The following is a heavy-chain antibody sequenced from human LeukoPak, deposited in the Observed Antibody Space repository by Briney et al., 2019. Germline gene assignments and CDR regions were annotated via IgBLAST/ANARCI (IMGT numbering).Heavy chain of an antibody. D-gene: IGHD2-2*01. V-gene: IGHV3-7*01. J-gene: IGHJ4*02. CDR3: ARNPAKVVPAVY. CDR1: GFTFNNYW. CDR2: INQDGDVT. Sequence: GGSLRLSCAASGFTFNNYWMSWVRQAPGKGLEWVANINQDGDVTYYVDSVKGRFTISRDNAKNSLYLEMNSLRAEDTAVYYCARNPAKVVPAVYWGQGTLVTVSS.